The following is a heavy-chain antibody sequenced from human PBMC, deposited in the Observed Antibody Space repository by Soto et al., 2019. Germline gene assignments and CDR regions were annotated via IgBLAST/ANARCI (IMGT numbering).Heavy chain of an antibody. CDR2: ISYDGSNK. Sequence: GVTVSPATATSGVIFSTYAMHWERQAPGKGLGWVAVISYDGSNKYYADSVKGRFTISRDTSKNTLYLQMDSLRAEDTALYYCARDQSSGWTGESDYWGQGP. D-gene: IGHD6-19*01. CDR1: GVIFSTYA. CDR3: ARDQSSGWTGESDY. J-gene: IGHJ4*02. V-gene: IGHV3-30-3*01.